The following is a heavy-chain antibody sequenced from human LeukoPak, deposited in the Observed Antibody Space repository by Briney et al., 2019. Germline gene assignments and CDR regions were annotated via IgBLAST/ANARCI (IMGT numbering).Heavy chain of an antibody. CDR2: ISSGSSYI. CDR3: ARGSSRAGGFFDS. J-gene: IGHJ4*02. V-gene: IGHV3-21*01. CDR1: GFTFSSYS. D-gene: IGHD3-16*01. Sequence: PGGSLILSCAASGFTFSSYSMNWVRQAPGKGLEWVSSISSGSSYIHYADSVKGRFTISRDNAKNSLYLQMNSLRGEDTAVYYCARGSSRAGGFFDSWGQGTLVTVSS.